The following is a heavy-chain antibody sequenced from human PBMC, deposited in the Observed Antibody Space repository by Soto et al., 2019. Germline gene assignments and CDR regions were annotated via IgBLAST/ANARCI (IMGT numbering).Heavy chain of an antibody. CDR2: INPNGGST. D-gene: IGHD3-3*01. J-gene: IGHJ4*02. CDR3: ARDGVQLWPRYYFDY. CDR1: GYSFSNYS. V-gene: IGHV1-46*01. Sequence: VQLVQSGAEVKKPGASVQVSCKTSGYSFSNYSMHWVRQVPGQGLEWMGKINPNGGSTSLAQKFKDAGNLSRDTSTNTVYMELSSLTSEDTAVYYCARDGVQLWPRYYFDYWGKGTLVTVPS.